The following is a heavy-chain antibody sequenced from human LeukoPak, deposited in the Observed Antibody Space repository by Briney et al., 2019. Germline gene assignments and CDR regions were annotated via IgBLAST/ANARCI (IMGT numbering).Heavy chain of an antibody. CDR2: VHHSFSS. CDR1: GASMNDYY. V-gene: IGHV4-59*01. Sequence: SETLSLTCAVTGASMNDYYWSWIRQTPGKGLEWIGHVHHSFSSNFSPSLKSRVTMSMDTSKSQFSLRVTSVTAADTAVYYCACYSVLGRTFDCWGQGTQVTVSS. CDR3: ACYSVLGRTFDC. J-gene: IGHJ4*02. D-gene: IGHD4-11*01.